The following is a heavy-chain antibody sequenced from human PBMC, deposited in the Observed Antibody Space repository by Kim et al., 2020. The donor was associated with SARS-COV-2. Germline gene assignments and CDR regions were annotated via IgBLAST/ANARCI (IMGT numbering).Heavy chain of an antibody. CDR2: INAGNGNT. J-gene: IGHJ4*02. D-gene: IGHD6-19*01. V-gene: IGHV1-3*01. CDR1: GYTFTSYA. CDR3: ARDSSGWYPAFDY. Sequence: ASVKVSCKASGYTFTSYAMHWVRQAPGQRLEWMGWINAGNGNTKYSQKFQGRVTITRDTSASTAYMELSSLRSEDTAVYYCARDSSGWYPAFDYWGQGTLVTVSS.